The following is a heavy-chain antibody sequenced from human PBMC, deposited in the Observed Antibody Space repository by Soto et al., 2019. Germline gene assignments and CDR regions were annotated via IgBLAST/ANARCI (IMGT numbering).Heavy chain of an antibody. CDR3: AGQTFTIAAASYGRSNWFDP. CDR1: GGSITSSSHF. Sequence: SETLSLTCSASGGSITSSSHFWGWVRQPPGKGLEWIGTIYFTGNTYYTPSLKGRLTMSIDTSKNEFSLRLNSVTAADTAVYYCAGQTFTIAAASYGRSNWFDPWGPGTLVTVSS. V-gene: IGHV4-39*01. CDR2: IYFTGNT. J-gene: IGHJ5*02. D-gene: IGHD6-25*01.